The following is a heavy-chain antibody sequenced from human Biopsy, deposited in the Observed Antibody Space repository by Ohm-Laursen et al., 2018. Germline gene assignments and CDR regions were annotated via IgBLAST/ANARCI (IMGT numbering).Heavy chain of an antibody. CDR1: GDSINSSY. CDR2: ISNSGNT. V-gene: IGHV4-59*08. J-gene: IGHJ4*02. D-gene: IGHD2-15*01. CDR3: ARRGSGGRSFDY. Sequence: SETLSLTCTVSGDSINSSYWSWIRQAPGKGLEWFGFISNSGNTNYNPSLKSRVTISADTSKNQFSLKLGSVTVADTAVFYCARRGSGGRSFDYWGQGSLVTVSS.